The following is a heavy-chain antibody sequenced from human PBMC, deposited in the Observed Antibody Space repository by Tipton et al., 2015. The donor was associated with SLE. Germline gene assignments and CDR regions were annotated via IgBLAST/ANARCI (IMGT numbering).Heavy chain of an antibody. CDR2: IGWNSGNI. CDR1: GFTFDDYA. CDR3: AKDITGGKLLWLRETLGGMDV. Sequence: SLRLSCAASGFTFDDYAMHWVRQAPGKGLEWVSGIGWNSGNIDYADSVKGRFTISRDNAKNSLYLQMNSLRAEDTALYYCAKDITGGKLLWLRETLGGMDVWGQGTTVTVSS. D-gene: IGHD3-10*01. V-gene: IGHV3-9*01. J-gene: IGHJ6*02.